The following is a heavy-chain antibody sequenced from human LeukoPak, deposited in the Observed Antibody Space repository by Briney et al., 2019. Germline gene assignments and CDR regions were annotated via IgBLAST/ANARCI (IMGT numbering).Heavy chain of an antibody. Sequence: GESLKISCKGSGYSFTTYWIGWVRQMPGKGLEWMGIIYPGDSDTRYSPSFQGQVTISADKSITTAYLQWRSLKASDTAIYYCARRAHHDAFDIWGQGTMVTVSS. CDR3: ARRAHHDAFDI. CDR2: IYPGDSDT. CDR1: GYSFTTYW. V-gene: IGHV5-51*01. J-gene: IGHJ3*02.